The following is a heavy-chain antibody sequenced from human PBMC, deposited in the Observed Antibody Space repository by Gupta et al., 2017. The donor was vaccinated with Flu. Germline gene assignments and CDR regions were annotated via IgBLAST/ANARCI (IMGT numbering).Heavy chain of an antibody. J-gene: IGHJ4*02. CDR1: GFTFSSYA. CDR3: AKDSLRHCSSTSFYKEKIYGSSWTY. D-gene: IGHD2-2*02. V-gene: IGHV3-23*01. Sequence: EVQLLESGGGLVQPGGSLRLSCAASGFTFSSYAMSWVRQAPGKGLEWVSAISGSGGSTYYADSVKGRFTISRDNSKNTLYLQMNSLRAEDTAVYYCAKDSLRHCSSTSFYKEKIYGSSWTYWGQGTLVTVSS. CDR2: ISGSGGST.